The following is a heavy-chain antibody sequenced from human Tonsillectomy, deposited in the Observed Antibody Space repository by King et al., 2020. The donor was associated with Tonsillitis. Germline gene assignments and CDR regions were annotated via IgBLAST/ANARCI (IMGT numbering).Heavy chain of an antibody. CDR2: IYYGGTS. D-gene: IGHD3-9*01. CDR1: GGSISSDNYY. V-gene: IGHV4-39*07. Sequence: QLQESGPRLVKPSETLSLTCSVSGGSISSDNYYWGWIRQPPGKGLEWIGTIYYGGTSYYNPSLKSRVTISVDTSKNQFSLRLTSVTAADTAVYHCARLGIGYLAPPTAGHWGQGTLVTVSS. J-gene: IGHJ1*01. CDR3: ARLGIGYLAPPTAGH.